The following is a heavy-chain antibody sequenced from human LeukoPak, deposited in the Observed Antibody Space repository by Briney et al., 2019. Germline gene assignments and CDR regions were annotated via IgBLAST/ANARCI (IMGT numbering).Heavy chain of an antibody. Sequence: GASVKVSCKASGYTFTSYYMHWVRQAPGQGLEWMGIINPSGGSTSYAQKFQGRVTMTRDTSTSTVYMELSSLRSEDTAVYYCATFSSPTYDSSGYYFYYFDYWGQGTLVTVSS. CDR3: ATFSSPTYDSSGYYFYYFDY. CDR2: INPSGGST. CDR1: GYTFTSYY. V-gene: IGHV1-46*01. J-gene: IGHJ4*02. D-gene: IGHD3-22*01.